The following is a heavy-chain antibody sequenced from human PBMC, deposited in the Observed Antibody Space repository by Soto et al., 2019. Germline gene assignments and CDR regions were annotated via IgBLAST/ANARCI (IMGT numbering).Heavy chain of an antibody. D-gene: IGHD5-12*01. Sequence: LRLSCAASGFTFSTYSMNWVRQAPGKGLEWVSYISSSSSTIFYTDSEKGRFTISRDNNKNSLYLQMNSLRVDDTGVYYCARAIRGYGAYGGYLGQGTLVTVSS. J-gene: IGHJ4*02. CDR3: ARAIRGYGAYGGY. CDR2: ISSSSSTI. CDR1: GFTFSTYS. V-gene: IGHV3-48*01.